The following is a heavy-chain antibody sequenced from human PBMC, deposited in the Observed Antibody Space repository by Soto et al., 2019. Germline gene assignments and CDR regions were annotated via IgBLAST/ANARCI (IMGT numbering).Heavy chain of an antibody. V-gene: IGHV2-5*02. J-gene: IGHJ4*02. CDR1: GFSLSTSGVG. Sequence: QITLKESGPTLVKPTQTLTLTCTFSGFSLSTSGVGVGWIRQPPGKALEWLALIYWDDDKRYSPSLKSRLTITKDTSKNQVVLTMTNMDTVDTATYYCAHTLVVVTAIPFDYWGQGTLVTVSS. D-gene: IGHD2-21*02. CDR3: AHTLVVVTAIPFDY. CDR2: IYWDDDK.